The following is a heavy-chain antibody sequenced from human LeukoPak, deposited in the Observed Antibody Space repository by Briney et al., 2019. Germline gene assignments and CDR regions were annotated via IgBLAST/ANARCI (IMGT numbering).Heavy chain of an antibody. V-gene: IGHV5-51*01. CDR1: ADIFSNYW. Sequence: GESLKISCKGSADIFSNYWIGWVRHMPGKGLEWMGIIYPDDSDTRYSPTFQGQVTFSVDESISTAYLQWSSLKASDTAVYYCARFAGHTIILDSAAPAERLSPPGFDIWGQGTMVIVSS. D-gene: IGHD6-25*01. J-gene: IGHJ3*02. CDR2: IYPDDSDT. CDR3: ARFAGHTIILDSAAPAERLSPPGFDI.